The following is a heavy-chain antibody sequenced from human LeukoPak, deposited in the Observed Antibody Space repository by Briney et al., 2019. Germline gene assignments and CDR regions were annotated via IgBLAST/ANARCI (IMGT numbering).Heavy chain of an antibody. J-gene: IGHJ4*02. CDR1: GGSISSGGYY. V-gene: IGHV4-31*03. Sequence: SQTLSLTCTVSGGSISSGGYYWSWIRQHPGKGLEWIGYIYYSGSTYYNPSLKSRVTISVDTSKNQFSLKLSSVTAADTAVYYCARHKETCSGDYCYLDYFDYWGQGTLVTVSS. CDR3: ARHKETCSGDYCYLDYFDY. D-gene: IGHD2-15*01. CDR2: IYYSGST.